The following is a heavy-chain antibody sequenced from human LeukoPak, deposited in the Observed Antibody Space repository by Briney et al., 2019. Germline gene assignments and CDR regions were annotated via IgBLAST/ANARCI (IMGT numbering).Heavy chain of an antibody. CDR1: GYTFTSYD. D-gene: IGHD6-13*01. V-gene: IGHV1-8*03. CDR2: MNPNSGNT. CDR3: ARFFLSAAAGTRGFDY. Sequence: GASVKVSCKASGYTFTSYDINWVRQATGQGLEWMGWMNPNSGNTGYAQKFQGRVTITRNTSISTAYMELSSLRSEDTAVYYCARFFLSAAAGTRGFDYWGQGTLVTVSS. J-gene: IGHJ4*02.